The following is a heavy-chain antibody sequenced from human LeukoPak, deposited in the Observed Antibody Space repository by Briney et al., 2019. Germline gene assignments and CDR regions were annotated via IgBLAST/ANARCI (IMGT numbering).Heavy chain of an antibody. CDR1: GFTFNSYA. Sequence: GGSLRLSCAASGFTFNSYAMHWVRQAPGKGLEWVAVISYDGSNKYYADSVKGRFTIFRDNSKNTLYLQMNSLRAEDTAVYYCARDYPLITMIVGEGEGGFDYWGQGTLVTVSS. J-gene: IGHJ4*02. CDR3: ARDYPLITMIVGEGEGGFDY. CDR2: ISYDGSNK. D-gene: IGHD3-22*01. V-gene: IGHV3-30-3*01.